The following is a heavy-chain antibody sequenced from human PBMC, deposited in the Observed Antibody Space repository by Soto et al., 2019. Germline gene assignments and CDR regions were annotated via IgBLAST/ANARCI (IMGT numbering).Heavy chain of an antibody. CDR1: GGTFNKFA. J-gene: IGHJ6*02. V-gene: IGHV1-69*01. D-gene: IGHD2-21*02. Sequence: VQLVQSGAEVKKTGSSVKVSCKASGGTFNKFAFSWVRQAPGQRFEWMGGIIPVFRSANYAQRFRGRITITADEYTSTVYLYLNDLRSDDTAVYYCARRYCASDNCPLFYYFVDLWGLGTTVTVPS. CDR2: IIPVFRSA. CDR3: ARRYCASDNCPLFYYFVDL.